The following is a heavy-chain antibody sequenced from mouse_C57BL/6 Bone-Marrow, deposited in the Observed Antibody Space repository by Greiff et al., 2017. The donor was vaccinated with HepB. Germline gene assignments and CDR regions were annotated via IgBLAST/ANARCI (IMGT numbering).Heavy chain of an antibody. Sequence: HLVESGGDLVRPGGSLKLSCAASGFTFSTSGMSWVRQTPDKRLEWVATINTGGTYTYYADSVRGRFTISKDSAKNTLFLLMNSLKSEDSAIYYCTRDRFDYYFDYWGQGTTLTVSS. V-gene: IGHV5-6*01. D-gene: IGHD2-14*01. CDR3: TRDRFDYYFDY. CDR2: INTGGTYT. J-gene: IGHJ2*01. CDR1: GFTFSTSG.